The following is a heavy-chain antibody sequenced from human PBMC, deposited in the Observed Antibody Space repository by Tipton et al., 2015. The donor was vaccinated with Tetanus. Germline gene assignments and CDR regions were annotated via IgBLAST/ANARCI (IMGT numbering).Heavy chain of an antibody. CDR1: GGSVNSGGYY. D-gene: IGHD3-3*01. Sequence: TLSLTCTVSGGSVNSGGYYWSWIRQPPGKGLEWIGYASYSGSSNYDPSLKSRVIISIDASKNQFSLKLSSVAAADTAVYYCARTSGYPYSNHWGQGPLVTVTS. CDR3: ARTSGYPYSNH. V-gene: IGHV4-61*08. CDR2: ASYSGSS. J-gene: IGHJ1*01.